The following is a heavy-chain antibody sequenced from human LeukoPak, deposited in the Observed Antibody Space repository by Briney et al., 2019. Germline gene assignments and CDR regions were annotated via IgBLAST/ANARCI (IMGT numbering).Heavy chain of an antibody. CDR3: ARDRETYYDILTGYYTLGDAFDI. CDR1: GFTFSSYG. Sequence: GGSLRLSCAASGFTFSSYGMHWVRQAPGKGLVWVSRINRDGSSTSYADSVKGRFTISRDNAKNTLYLQMNSLRVEDTAVYHCARDRETYYDILTGYYTLGDAFDIWGQGTMVTVSS. D-gene: IGHD3-9*01. V-gene: IGHV3-74*01. CDR2: INRDGSST. J-gene: IGHJ3*02.